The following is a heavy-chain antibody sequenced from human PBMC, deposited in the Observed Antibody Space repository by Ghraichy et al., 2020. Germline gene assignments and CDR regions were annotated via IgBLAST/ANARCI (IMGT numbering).Heavy chain of an antibody. J-gene: IGHJ2*01. V-gene: IGHV3-33*01. CDR1: GFVFSRYG. CDR2: IWYDGGRK. CDR3: ARGLNGDYDWYFDL. Sequence: GGSLRLSCAASGFVFSRYGMHWFRQPPGKGLEWVAVIWYDGGRKYYVDSVKGRFTISRDDSRGTLYLQMNSLRAEDTAVYHCARGLNGDYDWYFDLWGRGTLVTVSS. D-gene: IGHD4-17*01.